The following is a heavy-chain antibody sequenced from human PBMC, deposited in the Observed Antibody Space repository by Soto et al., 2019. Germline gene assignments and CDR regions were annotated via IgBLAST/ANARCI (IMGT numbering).Heavy chain of an antibody. D-gene: IGHD2-21*02. CDR1: GGSISSGDYY. CDR3: ARDLWGYCGTDCYPLDV. Sequence: SETLSLTCTVSGGSISSGDYYWSWIRQPPGKGLEWIGYVFYSGTTYYNPSLKSRVTISVDTSKNQFSLKLSSVTAADTAVYYCARDLWGYCGTDCYPLDVWGQGTTVT. J-gene: IGHJ6*02. V-gene: IGHV4-30-4*01. CDR2: VFYSGTT.